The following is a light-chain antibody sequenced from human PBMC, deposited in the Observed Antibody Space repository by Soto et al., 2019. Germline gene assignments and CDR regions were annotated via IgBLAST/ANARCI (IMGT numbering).Light chain of an antibody. V-gene: IGKV3-20*01. CDR2: SSS. CDR1: QTISGTY. Sequence: EIVLTQSPGTLSLSPGERATLSCRASQTISGTYLAWYQQKPGQAPRLLIYSSSSRAAGVSDRFSGSGSGTDFSLTISRLEPEDFAMYYCQQYGRSPPWTFGQGTKVDIK. CDR3: QQYGRSPPWT. J-gene: IGKJ1*01.